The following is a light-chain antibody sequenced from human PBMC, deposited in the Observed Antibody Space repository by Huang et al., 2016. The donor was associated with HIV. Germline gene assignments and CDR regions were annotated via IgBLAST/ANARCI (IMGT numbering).Light chain of an antibody. Sequence: EIVLTQSPATLSLSPGERATVPCRAKQNINDFLAWYQQTPGQPPRLLIYDASTRASGIPARFSGNGSGTHFTLMISSLEPEDFAIYYCQQRSTWPRSITFGQGTRLEI. CDR1: QNINDF. J-gene: IGKJ5*01. V-gene: IGKV3-11*01. CDR2: DAS. CDR3: QQRSTWPRSIT.